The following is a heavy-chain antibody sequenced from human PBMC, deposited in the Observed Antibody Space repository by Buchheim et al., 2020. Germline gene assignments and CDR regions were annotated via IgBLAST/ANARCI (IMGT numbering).Heavy chain of an antibody. CDR2: IRTKANSYAT. CDR1: GFTFSGSA. J-gene: IGHJ6*02. D-gene: IGHD3-22*01. Sequence: EVQLVESGGGLVQPGGSLKLSCAASGFTFSGSAMHWVRQASGKGLEWFGRIRTKANSYATAYTASVEGRFTISRDDSRNTAYLQMSSLKTEDTGVYYCAQGYYDSSAYYPVWGQETT. CDR3: AQGYYDSSAYYPV. V-gene: IGHV3-73*01.